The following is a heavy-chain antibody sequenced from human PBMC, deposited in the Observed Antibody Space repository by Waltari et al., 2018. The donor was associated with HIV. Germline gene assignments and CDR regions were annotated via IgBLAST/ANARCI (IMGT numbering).Heavy chain of an antibody. CDR2: IKSTSDGGTT. CDR1: GFSFSNAY. J-gene: IGHJ4*02. CDR3: TTAYTYGGH. D-gene: IGHD5-18*01. Sequence: EVQLVESGGGLVKPGGSLRLSCAAYGFSFSNAYMTWVRQAPGKVPEWVGRIKSTSDGGTTDYAAPVKGRFTIARDDSRHTLLLQMNSLKIEDTGVYYCTTAYTYGGHWGQGTLVTVSS. V-gene: IGHV3-15*01.